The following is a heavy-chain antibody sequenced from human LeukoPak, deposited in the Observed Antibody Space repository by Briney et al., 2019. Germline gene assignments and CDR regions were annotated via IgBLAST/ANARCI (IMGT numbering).Heavy chain of an antibody. Sequence: ASVKVSCKVSGYTLTELSMHWVRQAPGQGLEWMGWINPNSGGTNYAQKFQGRVTMTRDTSISTAYMELSRLRSDDTAVYYCARVDLGYWGQGTLVTVSS. V-gene: IGHV1-2*02. CDR1: GYTLTELS. CDR2: INPNSGGT. J-gene: IGHJ4*02. CDR3: ARVDLGY.